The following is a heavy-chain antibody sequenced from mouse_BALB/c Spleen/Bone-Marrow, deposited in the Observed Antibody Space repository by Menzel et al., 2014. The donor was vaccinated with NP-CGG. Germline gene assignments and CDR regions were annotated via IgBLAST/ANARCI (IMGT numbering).Heavy chain of an antibody. CDR1: GFSLTSYG. CDR3: ARDNYGSRVFDY. V-gene: IGHV2-9*02. CDR2: IWAGGST. Sequence: QVQLQQSGPGLVAPSQRLSIPCTASGFSLTSYGVHWVRQPPGKGLEWLGVIWAGGSTNYNSALMSRLSISKDNSKSXVFLKMNSLQTDDTAMYYCARDNYGSRVFDYWGQGTTLTVSS. J-gene: IGHJ2*01. D-gene: IGHD1-1*01.